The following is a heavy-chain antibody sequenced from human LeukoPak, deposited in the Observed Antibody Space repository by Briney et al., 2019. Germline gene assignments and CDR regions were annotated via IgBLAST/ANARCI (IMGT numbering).Heavy chain of an antibody. CDR3: ARDYGDYP. Sequence: ASVKVSCKASGYTFTDYYMHWVRQAPGQGFEWMGWIIPKSGGTSYAQKFQGRVTVTRDTSISTAYMELSGLTSDDTAVYYCARDYGDYPWGQGTLVTVSS. D-gene: IGHD4-17*01. CDR2: IIPKSGGT. V-gene: IGHV1-2*02. J-gene: IGHJ5*02. CDR1: GYTFTDYY.